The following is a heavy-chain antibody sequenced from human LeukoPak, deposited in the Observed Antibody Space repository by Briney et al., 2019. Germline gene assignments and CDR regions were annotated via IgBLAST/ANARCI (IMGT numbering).Heavy chain of an antibody. D-gene: IGHD4-17*01. CDR3: ARGGADYVIGY. V-gene: IGHV3-11*06. CDR2: ISSSSYT. J-gene: IGHJ4*02. CDR1: GFTFSDYY. Sequence: GGSLRLSCAASGFTFSDYYMSWIRQAPGKGLEWISFISSSSYTNYADSVKGRFTISRDNTKNSLYLQMNNLRAEDTAVYYCARGGADYVIGYWGQGTLVTVSS.